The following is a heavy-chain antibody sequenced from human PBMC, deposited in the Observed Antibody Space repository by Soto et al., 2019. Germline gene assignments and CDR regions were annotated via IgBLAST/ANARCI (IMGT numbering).Heavy chain of an antibody. D-gene: IGHD1-1*01. J-gene: IGHJ4*02. Sequence: GGSLRLFGAASGLTFSGYDIAWVRQAPGEALEWIQYPSGTYDSTDSADSVKGPFTVSRDNARNSLFLQMNRLRVEDTAVYYCVRANWTVDYWGRGTLVTFSS. CDR1: GLTFSGYD. CDR2: PSGTYDST. V-gene: IGHV3-11*06. CDR3: VRANWTVDY.